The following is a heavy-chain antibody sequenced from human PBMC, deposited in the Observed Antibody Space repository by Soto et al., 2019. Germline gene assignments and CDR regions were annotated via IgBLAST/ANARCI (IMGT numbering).Heavy chain of an antibody. CDR2: IYYSGST. D-gene: IGHD2-21*02. CDR1: GGSISSSSYY. V-gene: IGHV4-39*07. CDR3: ARDLWGYCGTDCYPLDV. J-gene: IGHJ6*02. Sequence: PSETLSLTCTVSGGSISSSSYYWGWIRQPPGKGLEWIGYIYYSGSTYYNPSFKSRVTISVDTSKNQFSLKLNSVTAADTAVYYCARDLWGYCGTDCYPLDVWGQGTTVTVSS.